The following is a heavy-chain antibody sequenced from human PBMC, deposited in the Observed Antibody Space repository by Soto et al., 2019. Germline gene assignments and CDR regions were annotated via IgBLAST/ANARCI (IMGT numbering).Heavy chain of an antibody. J-gene: IGHJ4*02. V-gene: IGHV4-31*03. D-gene: IGHD4-17*01. CDR2: IYYSGST. CDR1: GGSISSGGYY. Sequence: SETLSLTCTVSGGSISSGGYYWSWIRQHPGKGLEWIGYIYYSGSTYYNPSLKSRVTISVDTSKNQFSLKLSSVTAADTAVYYCARAPLAAVTPDYFDYWGQGTLVTVSS. CDR3: ARAPLAAVTPDYFDY.